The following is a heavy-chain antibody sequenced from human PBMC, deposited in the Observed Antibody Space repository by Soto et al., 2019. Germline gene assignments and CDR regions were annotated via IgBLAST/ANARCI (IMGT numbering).Heavy chain of an antibody. J-gene: IGHJ4*01. CDR1: GFSFSNAW. CDR2: IKSKTDGGTT. D-gene: IGHD6-6*01. V-gene: IGHV3-15*07. Sequence: GGSLRLSCAASGFSFSNAWINWVRQVPGKGLEWVGRIKSKTDGGTTDFAAPVKGRFAISRDDSNNVVYLQMNSLKTEDTAVYYCTTFSFITLVLIRFHYSGPAPLVTVSS. CDR3: TTFSFITLVLIRFHY.